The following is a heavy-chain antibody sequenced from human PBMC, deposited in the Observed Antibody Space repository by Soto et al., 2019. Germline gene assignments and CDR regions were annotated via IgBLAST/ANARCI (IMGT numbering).Heavy chain of an antibody. V-gene: IGHV5-10-1*01. CDR2: IDPIDSYT. Sequence: VESLKISCQGSGYNFASYWISWVRQMPGKGLEWMGRIDPIDSYTNYSPSFQGHVTISADKSISTAYLQWSSLKASDTAMYYCEIQYCVSASSPSKYEGIDVRGQGTSVTVSS. J-gene: IGHJ6*02. D-gene: IGHD2-2*01. CDR3: EIQYCVSASSPSKYEGIDV. CDR1: GYNFASYW.